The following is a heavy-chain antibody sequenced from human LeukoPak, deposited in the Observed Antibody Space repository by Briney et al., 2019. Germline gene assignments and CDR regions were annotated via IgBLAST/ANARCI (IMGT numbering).Heavy chain of an antibody. V-gene: IGHV4-39*01. CDR1: GGSVGSSTYY. CDR2: IAYSGST. D-gene: IGHD7-27*01. CDR3: ARRGSNWGYYFDY. Sequence: SETLSLTCTVSGGSVGSSTYYWGWIRQPPGKGLEWIASIAYSGSTYNPSLKSRVTISVDTSKNQFSLKLSSVTAADTAVYYCARRGSNWGYYFDYWGQGTLVTVSS. J-gene: IGHJ4*02.